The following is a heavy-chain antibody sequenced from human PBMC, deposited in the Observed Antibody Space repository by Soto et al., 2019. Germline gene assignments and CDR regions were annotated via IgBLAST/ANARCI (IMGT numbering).Heavy chain of an antibody. Sequence: PGESLKISCQASGYTFTSSWIGWVRQMPGKGLEWMGIIYPGDSDTRYSPSFRGQITISADRSITTAYLQWSGLKASDTGMYYCARLSSCSNGVCYKFDYWGPGTLVTVSS. CDR1: GYTFTSSW. V-gene: IGHV5-51*01. CDR2: IYPGDSDT. CDR3: ARLSSCSNGVCYKFDY. J-gene: IGHJ4*02. D-gene: IGHD2-8*01.